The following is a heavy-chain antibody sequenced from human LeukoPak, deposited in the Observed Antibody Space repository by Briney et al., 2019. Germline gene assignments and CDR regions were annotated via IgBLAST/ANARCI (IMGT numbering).Heavy chain of an antibody. J-gene: IGHJ5*02. V-gene: IGHV3-23*01. D-gene: IGHD2-15*01. CDR1: GFTFNNYA. CDR3: AKDYGTRWYNWFDP. Sequence: GGSLRLSCAASGFTFNNYAMHWARRAPGKGLEWVSSISGSGDSTFYADSVKGRFTISRDNSKTTLYLQMNSLRAEDTAVYYCAKDYGTRWYNWFDPWGQGTLVTVSS. CDR2: ISGSGDST.